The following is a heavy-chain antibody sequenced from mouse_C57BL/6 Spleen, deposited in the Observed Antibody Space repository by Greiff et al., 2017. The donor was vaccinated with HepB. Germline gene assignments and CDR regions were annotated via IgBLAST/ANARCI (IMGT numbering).Heavy chain of an antibody. CDR2: ISSGSSTI. CDR3: ARNDYYSNYPSMGDY. Sequence: DVKLVESGGGLVKPGGSLKLSCAASGFTFSDYGMHWVRQAPEKGLEWVAYISSGSSTIYYADTVKGRFTISSDNAKNTLFLQMTSLRSEDTAMYYCARNDYYSNYPSMGDYWGQGTSVTVSS. V-gene: IGHV5-17*01. D-gene: IGHD2-5*01. CDR1: GFTFSDYG. J-gene: IGHJ4*01.